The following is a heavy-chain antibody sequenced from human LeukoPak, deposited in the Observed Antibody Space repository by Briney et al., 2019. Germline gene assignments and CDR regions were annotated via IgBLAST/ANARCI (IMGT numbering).Heavy chain of an antibody. V-gene: IGHV3-23*01. Sequence: GGSLRLSCAASGFTFSSYAMSWVRQAPGKGLEWVSTISGSGGIPYYADSVRGRFTISRDNSKNTLYLQMNSLRAEDTAVYYCARDLLSDYGSGSPTPSGYWGQGTLVTVSS. CDR2: ISGSGGIP. CDR3: ARDLLSDYGSGSPTPSGY. D-gene: IGHD3-10*01. J-gene: IGHJ4*02. CDR1: GFTFSSYA.